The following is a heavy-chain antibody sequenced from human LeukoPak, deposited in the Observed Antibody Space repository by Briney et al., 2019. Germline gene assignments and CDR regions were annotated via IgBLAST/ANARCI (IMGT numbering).Heavy chain of an antibody. V-gene: IGHV3-30-3*01. D-gene: IGHD1/OR15-1a*01. Sequence: GGSLRLSCAASGFTFGDYAMHWVRQAPGKGLEWVSVTSYDEGNKYYADSVKGRFTISRDNSKNTLYLQMNSLRAEDTAVYYCARTGTDAFDIWGQGTMVTVSS. CDR2: TSYDEGNK. CDR3: ARTGTDAFDI. J-gene: IGHJ3*02. CDR1: GFTFGDYA.